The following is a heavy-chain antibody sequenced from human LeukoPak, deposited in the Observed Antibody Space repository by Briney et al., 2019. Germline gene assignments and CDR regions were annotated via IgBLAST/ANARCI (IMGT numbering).Heavy chain of an antibody. Sequence: PGRSLRLSRAASGFTFSSYAMHWVRQAPGKGLEWVAVISYDGSNKYYADSVKGRFTISRDNPKNTLYLQMNSMRAEDTAVYYCARDPPMTMGLYYYGMDVWGKGTTVTVSS. CDR1: GFTFSSYA. D-gene: IGHD4/OR15-4a*01. J-gene: IGHJ6*04. CDR3: ARDPPMTMGLYYYGMDV. CDR2: ISYDGSNK. V-gene: IGHV3-30-3*01.